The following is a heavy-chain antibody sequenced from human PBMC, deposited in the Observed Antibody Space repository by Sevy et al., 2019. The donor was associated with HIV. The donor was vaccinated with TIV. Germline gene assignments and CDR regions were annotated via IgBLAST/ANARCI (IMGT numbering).Heavy chain of an antibody. D-gene: IGHD6-13*01. Sequence: SETLSLTCTVSGASISSNTYYWGWIRQPPGKDLDWIGSIYFSGSAYYNPSLKGRVTIAEDTSKNKFSLKVRSVTATDTAVYYCAREGPRIAQFDNWGQGTLVTVSS. CDR3: AREGPRIAQFDN. J-gene: IGHJ4*02. CDR1: GASISSNTYY. CDR2: IYFSGSA. V-gene: IGHV4-39*02.